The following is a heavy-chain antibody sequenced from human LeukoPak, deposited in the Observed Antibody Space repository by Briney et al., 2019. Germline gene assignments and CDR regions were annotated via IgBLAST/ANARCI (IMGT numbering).Heavy chain of an antibody. J-gene: IGHJ4*02. CDR2: ISAYNGNT. CDR3: ARGLSQGVTTYLFDY. D-gene: IGHD4-17*01. V-gene: IGHV1-18*01. CDR1: GYTFTSYG. Sequence: ASVKVSCKASGYTFTSYGISWVRQAPGQGLEWMGWISAYNGNTNYAQKLQGRVTMTTDTSTSTAYMELSRLRSDDTAVYYCARGLSQGVTTYLFDYWGQGTLVTVSS.